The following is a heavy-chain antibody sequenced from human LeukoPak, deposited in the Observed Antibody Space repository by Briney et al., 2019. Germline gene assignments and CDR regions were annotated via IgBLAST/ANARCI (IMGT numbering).Heavy chain of an antibody. Sequence: GGSLRLSCAASGFTFSSYGMHWVRQAPGKGLEWVAVIWHDGSKKYYADSVKGRFTISRDNSKNTLYLQMNSLRAEDTAVYYCATDYYDSSGGLDYWGQGTLVTVSS. CDR3: ATDYYDSSGGLDY. V-gene: IGHV3-33*08. J-gene: IGHJ4*02. D-gene: IGHD3-22*01. CDR2: IWHDGSKK. CDR1: GFTFSSYG.